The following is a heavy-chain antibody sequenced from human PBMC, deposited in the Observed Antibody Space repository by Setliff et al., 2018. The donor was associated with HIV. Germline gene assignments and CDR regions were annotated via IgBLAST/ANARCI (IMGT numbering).Heavy chain of an antibody. CDR2: VCYSRSS. CDR3: ARHGVDDTSANYFRFGVHDH. Sequence: SETLSLTCTVSGGSVSSSSSYWGWIRQPPGKGLEWIGNVCYSRSSYYNPSLKSRVTISVDTSKNQFSLKLSSVTAADTAVYYCARHGVDDTSANYFRFGVHDHWGQGTLVTRLL. V-gene: IGHV4-39*01. J-gene: IGHJ4*02. CDR1: GGSVSSSSSY. D-gene: IGHD3-22*01.